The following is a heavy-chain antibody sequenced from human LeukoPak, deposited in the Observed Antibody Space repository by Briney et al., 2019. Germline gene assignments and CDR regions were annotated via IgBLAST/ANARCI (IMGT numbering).Heavy chain of an antibody. J-gene: IGHJ6*03. D-gene: IGHD3-22*01. Sequence: SETLSLTCTVSGGSISSYYWSWIRQPPGKGLEWIGNIYYSGSTNYNPSLKSRVTISVDTSKNQISLKLSSVTAADTAVYYCTRGSIAYYYMDVWGKGTTVTISS. CDR1: GGSISSYY. CDR3: TRGSIAYYYMDV. CDR2: IYYSGST. V-gene: IGHV4-59*01.